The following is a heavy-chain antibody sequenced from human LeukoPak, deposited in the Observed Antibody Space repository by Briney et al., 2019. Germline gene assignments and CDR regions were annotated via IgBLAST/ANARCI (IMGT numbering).Heavy chain of an antibody. J-gene: IGHJ3*02. Sequence: SETLSLTCGVFGGSVNGYYWSWIRQPPGKGLEWIGYIYHSGSTYYNPSLKSRVTISVDRSKNQFSLKLSSVTAADTAVYYCAREGQLRAFDIWGQGTMVTVSS. CDR3: AREGQLRAFDI. D-gene: IGHD6-6*01. CDR2: IYHSGST. V-gene: IGHV4-30-2*01. CDR1: GGSVNGYY.